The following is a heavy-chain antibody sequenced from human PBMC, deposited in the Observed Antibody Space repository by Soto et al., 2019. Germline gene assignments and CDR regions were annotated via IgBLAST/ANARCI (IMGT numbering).Heavy chain of an antibody. CDR1: GYTFTGYY. Sequence: VKVSCKASGYTFTGYYMHWVRQAPGQGLEWMGWINPNSGGTNYAQKFQGRVTMTRDTSISTAYMELSRLRSDDTAVYYCARARNYYDSSGLFDYWGQGPLVTVYS. D-gene: IGHD3-22*01. J-gene: IGHJ4*02. CDR3: ARARNYYDSSGLFDY. V-gene: IGHV1-2*02. CDR2: INPNSGGT.